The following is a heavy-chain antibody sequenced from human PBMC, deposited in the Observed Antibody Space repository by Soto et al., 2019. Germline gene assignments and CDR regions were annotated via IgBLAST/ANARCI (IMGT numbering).Heavy chain of an antibody. V-gene: IGHV4-4*02. J-gene: IGHJ6*02. CDR2: IYHSGST. Sequence: SKTLSLTCAVSAGSISSSNWWSWVSQPPGKGLEWIGEIYHSGSTNYNPSLKSRVTISADKSKDQFSLKLSSATAADTAVYYCAKAPKGEYCSGGSCYSVYYYYGMDVWGQGTTVTVS. D-gene: IGHD2-15*01. CDR1: AGSISSSNW. CDR3: AKAPKGEYCSGGSCYSVYYYYGMDV.